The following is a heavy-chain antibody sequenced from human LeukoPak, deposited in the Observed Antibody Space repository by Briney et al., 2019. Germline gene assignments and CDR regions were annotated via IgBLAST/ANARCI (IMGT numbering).Heavy chain of an antibody. V-gene: IGHV1-69*04. CDR3: ASRLAVAGTIPDY. J-gene: IGHJ4*02. D-gene: IGHD6-19*01. CDR1: GGTFSSYA. CDR2: TIPILGIA. Sequence: SVKVSCKASGGTFSSYAISWVRQAPGQGLEWMGRTIPILGIANYAQKFQGRVTITADKSTSTAYMELSSLRSEDTAVYYCASRLAVAGTIPDYWGQGTLVTVSS.